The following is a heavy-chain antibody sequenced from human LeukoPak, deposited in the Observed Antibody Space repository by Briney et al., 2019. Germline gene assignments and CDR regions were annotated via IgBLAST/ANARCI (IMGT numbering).Heavy chain of an antibody. J-gene: IGHJ5*02. CDR3: ARGLRYYDSSGYRTGYWFDP. CDR1: GDSISSYY. CDR2: IYTSGST. D-gene: IGHD3-22*01. V-gene: IGHV4-4*07. Sequence: SETLSLTCTVSGDSISSYYWSWIRQPAGKGLEWIGRIYTSGSTNYNPSLKSRVTMSVDTSKNQFSLKLSSVTAADTAVYYCARGLRYYDSSGYRTGYWFDPWGQGTLVTVSS.